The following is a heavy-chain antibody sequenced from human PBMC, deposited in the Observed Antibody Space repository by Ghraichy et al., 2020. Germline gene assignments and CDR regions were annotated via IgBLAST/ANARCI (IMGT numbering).Heavy chain of an antibody. D-gene: IGHD4-17*01. CDR1: GFTFSSYG. CDR2: ISYDGSNK. CDR3: ATDYGEKR. V-gene: IGHV3-30*03. J-gene: IGHJ4*02. Sequence: GGSLRLSCAASGFTFSSYGMHWVRQAPGKGLEWVAVISYDGSNKYYADSVKGRFTISRDNSKNTLYLQMNSLRAEDTAVYYCATDYGEKRWGQGTLVTVSS.